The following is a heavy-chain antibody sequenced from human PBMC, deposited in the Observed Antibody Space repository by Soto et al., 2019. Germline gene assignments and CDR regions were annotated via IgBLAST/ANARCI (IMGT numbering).Heavy chain of an antibody. CDR2: IYYSGNT. Sequence: SETLSLTCTVSGVSISSYYWSWIRQPPGKGLEWIGYIYYSGNTNYNPSLNSRVTISVDRSKNQFSLKLRSVTAAEAAVYFCYRTLNYCHNSTYYSYFHSWGQGTLVTVSS. V-gene: IGHV4-59*01. CDR3: YRTLNYCHNSTYYSYFHS. CDR1: GVSISSYY. J-gene: IGHJ4*02. D-gene: IGHD3-22*01.